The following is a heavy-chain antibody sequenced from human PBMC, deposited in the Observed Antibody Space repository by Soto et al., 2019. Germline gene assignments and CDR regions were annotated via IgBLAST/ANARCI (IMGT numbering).Heavy chain of an antibody. CDR1: GFTFSSHG. D-gene: IGHD1-26*01. J-gene: IGHJ4*02. CDR3: VISGSYGY. Sequence: QVQLVESGGGVVQPGRSLTLSCAASGFTFSSHGMHWVRQAPGKGLEWVAVIWYDGTNKYYRDSVKGRFTISRDNSKNTLYLQMNSLRVEDTAMYYCVISGSYGYWGQGTLVTVSS. V-gene: IGHV3-33*01. CDR2: IWYDGTNK.